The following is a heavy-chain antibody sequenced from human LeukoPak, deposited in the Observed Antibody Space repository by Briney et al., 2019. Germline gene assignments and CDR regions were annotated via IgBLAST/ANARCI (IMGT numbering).Heavy chain of an antibody. J-gene: IGHJ4*02. D-gene: IGHD3-22*01. CDR1: GFTFSSYA. Sequence: GRSLRLSCAASGFTFSSYAMHWVRQAPGKGLEWVSAISGSGGSTYYADSVKGRFTISRDNSKNTLYLQMNSLRAEDTAVYYCAKRFGNYYDSSGYYYFDYWGQGTLVTVSS. V-gene: IGHV3-23*01. CDR2: ISGSGGST. CDR3: AKRFGNYYDSSGYYYFDY.